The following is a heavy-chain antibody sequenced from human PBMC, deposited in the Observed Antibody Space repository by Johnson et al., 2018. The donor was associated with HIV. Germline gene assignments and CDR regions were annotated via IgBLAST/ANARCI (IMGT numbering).Heavy chain of an antibody. V-gene: IGHV3-30*04. CDR2: TSYDEITK. CDR1: GFIFSDYA. D-gene: IGHD3-10*01. J-gene: IGHJ3*02. Sequence: QVQLVESGGGVVQPGRSLRLSCAASGFIFSDYAMHWVRLAPGKGLEWVAVTSYDEITKNYEDSVKGRFTISRDNSKNTLYLQMNSLRAEDTAVYYCARASGEWDAFDIWGQGTVVTVSS. CDR3: ARASGEWDAFDI.